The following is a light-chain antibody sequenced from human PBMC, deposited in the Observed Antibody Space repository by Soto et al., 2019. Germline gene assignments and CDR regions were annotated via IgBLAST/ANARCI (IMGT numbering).Light chain of an antibody. CDR2: DVY. CDR1: QSVGNS. J-gene: IGKJ4*01. Sequence: EILLTQSSAALSLSPGERATLSCRASQSVGNSLAWYQQKPGQAPRLLIYDVYSKPLGIPARFTGSGSGTDFTLTISGLQPEDFAVYYCQQRADWPLSFGGGTKVEVK. V-gene: IGKV3-11*01. CDR3: QQRADWPLS.